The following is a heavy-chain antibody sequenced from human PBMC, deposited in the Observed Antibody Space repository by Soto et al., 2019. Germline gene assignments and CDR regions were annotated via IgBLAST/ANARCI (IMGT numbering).Heavy chain of an antibody. D-gene: IGHD1-7*01. CDR3: ASDRWAGTSGFEI. Sequence: QVQLQESGPGLVKPSQTLSLTCTVSGGSISSGGYYWSWIRQHPGKGLEWIGYIYYSGRTYYNPSLQSLVTVSVDKSKHQFSLKLSPGTAADTAVYYCASDRWAGTSGFEIWGPGTMVTVSS. V-gene: IGHV4-31*01. CDR2: IYYSGRT. CDR1: GGSISSGGYY. J-gene: IGHJ3*02.